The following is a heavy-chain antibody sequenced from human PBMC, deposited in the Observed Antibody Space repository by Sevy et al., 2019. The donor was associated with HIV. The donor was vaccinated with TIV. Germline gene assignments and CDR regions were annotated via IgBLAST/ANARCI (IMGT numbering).Heavy chain of an antibody. CDR2: TSYDGSSN. J-gene: IGHJ4*02. Sequence: GGSLRLSCAASGFTFSNFAMHWVRQAPGKGLEWVAITSYDGSSNYYADSVKRRFTISRDNSKHTLYLQMNSLTVEDTAVYYCATDDRDNSGYHFTYWGQGTLVTVSS. CDR3: ATDDRDNSGYHFTY. CDR1: GFTFSNFA. D-gene: IGHD3-22*01. V-gene: IGHV3-30-3*01.